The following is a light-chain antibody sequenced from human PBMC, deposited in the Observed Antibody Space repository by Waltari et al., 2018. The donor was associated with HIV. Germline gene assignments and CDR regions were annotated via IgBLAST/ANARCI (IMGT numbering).Light chain of an antibody. CDR3: CSYAGSSAVV. Sequence: LTHPAPVPGPPGQPSPFPGTGTTRVVGNYNLVPWYQQHPGKVPKVMIYEVSKRPSGVSNRFSGSKSGNRASLTISGLQAEDEADYYCCSYAGSSAVVFGGGTKLTVL. J-gene: IGLJ2*01. CDR2: EVS. CDR1: TRVVGNYNL. V-gene: IGLV2-23*02.